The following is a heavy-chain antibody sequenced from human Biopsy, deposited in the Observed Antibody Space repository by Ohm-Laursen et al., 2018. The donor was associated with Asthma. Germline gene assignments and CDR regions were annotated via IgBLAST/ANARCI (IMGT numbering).Heavy chain of an antibody. CDR2: LIPVLGTP. CDR1: GDSFSNYA. CDR3: ARGYSGSDRIVYYYSGLEV. J-gene: IGHJ6*02. D-gene: IGHD5-12*01. V-gene: IGHV1-69*13. Sequence: GASVKVSCNAPGDSFSNYAISWVRQAPGQGLEWMGGLIPVLGTPDHAQMFEGRVTITADESTSTAYMELSSLSSEDTAVYYCARGYSGSDRIVYYYSGLEVWGQGTTVTVSS.